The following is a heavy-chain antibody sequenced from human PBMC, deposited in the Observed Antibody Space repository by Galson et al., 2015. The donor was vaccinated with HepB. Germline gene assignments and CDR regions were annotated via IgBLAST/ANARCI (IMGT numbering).Heavy chain of an antibody. CDR2: ISYDGSDK. V-gene: IGHV3-33*01. Sequence: SLRLSCATSGFIFKNYGVHWARQAPGKGLEWLALISYDGSDKYYADSLKGRFTISRDNSKNTVNLQMNSLRADDAAVYFFARGAGVSHGYGFVDYYYYTDIWGKGTTVTVSS. J-gene: IGHJ6*03. CDR3: ARGAGVSHGYGFVDYYYYTDI. D-gene: IGHD5-18*01. CDR1: GFIFKNYG.